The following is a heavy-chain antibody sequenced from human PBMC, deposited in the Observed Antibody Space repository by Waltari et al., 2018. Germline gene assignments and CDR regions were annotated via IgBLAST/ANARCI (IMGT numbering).Heavy chain of an antibody. J-gene: IGHJ2*01. V-gene: IGHV3-7*04. CDR3: VRRASAILDL. D-gene: IGHD2-2*01. CDR1: GFTFKNYW. CDR2: SRKDEGEK. Sequence: EVQLVESGGGLVQPGGSLRLSCTASGFTFKNYWMSWVRQTPGKGLEWVDNSRKDEGEKYYAVSVKGRFTISRDNAKNSLYLQMNSLRAQDTAIYYCVRRASAILDLWGRGSLVTVSS.